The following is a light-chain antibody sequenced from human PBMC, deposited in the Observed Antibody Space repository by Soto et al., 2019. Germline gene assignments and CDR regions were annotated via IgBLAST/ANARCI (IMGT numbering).Light chain of an antibody. CDR3: LQRSNWPLT. CDR2: DAS. CDR1: HSVSSY. Sequence: EIVLTQSPATLSLSPGERATLSCRASHSVSSYLGWYQQKPDQAPRLLIYDASNRATGIPARFSGSGSGTDFTLTISSLEPEDFGVYYCLQRSNWPLTFGGGTKVDIK. J-gene: IGKJ4*01. V-gene: IGKV3-11*01.